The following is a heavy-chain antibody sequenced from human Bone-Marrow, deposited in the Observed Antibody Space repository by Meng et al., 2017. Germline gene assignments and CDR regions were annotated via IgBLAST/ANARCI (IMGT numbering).Heavy chain of an antibody. CDR3: AKREVQLWLLALDY. J-gene: IGHJ4*02. CDR1: GFTFSSYA. D-gene: IGHD5-18*01. CDR2: ISGSGGST. Sequence: GEALKISCAASGFTFSSYAMSWVRQAPGKGLEWVSAISGSGGSTYYADPVKGRFTISRDNSKNTLYLQMNSLRAEYTAVYYCAKREVQLWLLALDYWGQGTLVTVSS. V-gene: IGHV3-23*01.